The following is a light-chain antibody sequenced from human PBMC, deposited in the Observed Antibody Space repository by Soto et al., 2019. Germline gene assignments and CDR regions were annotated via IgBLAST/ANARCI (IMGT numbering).Light chain of an antibody. Sequence: DIQMTQSPSTLSASVGDRVTITCRASQSISNWLAWYQQKPGKAPKLLIYDASNLETGVPSSFSGSGSGTKFTLTISSLQPDDFATYYCQQCNSYPWTFGQGTKVDIK. V-gene: IGKV1-5*01. CDR1: QSISNW. CDR2: DAS. CDR3: QQCNSYPWT. J-gene: IGKJ1*01.